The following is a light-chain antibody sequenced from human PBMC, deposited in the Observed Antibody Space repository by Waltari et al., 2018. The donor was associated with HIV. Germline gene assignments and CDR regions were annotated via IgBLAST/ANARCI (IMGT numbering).Light chain of an antibody. CDR1: SGYSNNK. Sequence: QPVLTQPPPASASLGASVTLTCTLSSGYSNNKVYWYQERPGTGPRFVMRVGTGGIVGSKGDDIPDRFSVLGVGLNRSLIIKKIQEEDESDYHCGTDHGSGSNFVYRFGGGTKLTVL. CDR3: GTDHGSGSNFVYR. CDR2: VGTGGIVG. J-gene: IGLJ2*01. V-gene: IGLV9-49*01.